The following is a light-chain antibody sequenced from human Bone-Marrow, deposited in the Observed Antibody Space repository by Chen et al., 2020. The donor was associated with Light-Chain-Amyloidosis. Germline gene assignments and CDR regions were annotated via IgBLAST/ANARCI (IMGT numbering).Light chain of an antibody. J-gene: IGLJ3*02. CDR2: DDS. CDR3: QVWDRGSDRPV. CDR1: NIGSTS. Sequence: SYVLTQPSSVSVAPGQTATIACGGNNIGSTSVHWYQQTPGQAPLLVVEDDSVRPSGIPGRLSGSNSGNTATLTVSRVEAGDGADYYCQVWDRGSDRPVFGGGTKLTVL. V-gene: IGLV3-21*02.